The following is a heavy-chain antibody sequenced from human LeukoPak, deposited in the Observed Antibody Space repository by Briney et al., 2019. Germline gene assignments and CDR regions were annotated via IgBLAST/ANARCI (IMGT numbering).Heavy chain of an antibody. CDR1: GYTFTSYG. CDR3: ARGNSSGWYEYYFDY. D-gene: IGHD6-19*01. V-gene: IGHV1-18*01. J-gene: IGHJ4*02. CDR2: ISAYNGNT. Sequence: ASVKVSCKASGYTFTSYGISWVRQAPGQGLEWMGWISAYNGNTNYAQKLQGRVTMTTDTSTSTAYMELRSLRSDDTAVYYCARGNSSGWYEYYFDYWGQGTLVTVSS.